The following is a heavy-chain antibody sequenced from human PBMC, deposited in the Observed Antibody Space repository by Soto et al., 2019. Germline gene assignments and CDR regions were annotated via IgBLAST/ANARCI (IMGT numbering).Heavy chain of an antibody. J-gene: IGHJ4*02. Sequence: EVQLVESGGGLVQPGGSLRLSCAASGLTFSSYWMHWVRQAPGKGLVWVSRINSDGSSTSYADSVKGRFTISRDNAKTTLYLQMNSRRAEDTAVYYCALSHTVTTDYWGQGTLVTVSS. V-gene: IGHV3-74*01. CDR2: INSDGSST. D-gene: IGHD4-17*01. CDR3: ALSHTVTTDY. CDR1: GLTFSSYW.